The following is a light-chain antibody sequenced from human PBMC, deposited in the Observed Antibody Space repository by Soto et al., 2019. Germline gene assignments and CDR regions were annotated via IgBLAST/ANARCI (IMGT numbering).Light chain of an antibody. CDR2: GAS. CDR1: QSVRSN. Sequence: EIVMTQSPATLSVSPGERATLSCRASQSVRSNLAWYHQKPGQAPRLLIYGASSRATGIPDRFSGSGSGTDFTLTISRLEPEDFAVYYCQQYNNWPPWTFGQGTKVDI. J-gene: IGKJ1*01. V-gene: IGKV3D-15*01. CDR3: QQYNNWPPWT.